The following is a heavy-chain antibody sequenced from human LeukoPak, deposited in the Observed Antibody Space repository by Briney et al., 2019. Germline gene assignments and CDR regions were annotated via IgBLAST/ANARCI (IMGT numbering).Heavy chain of an antibody. V-gene: IGHV3-7*01. D-gene: IGHD6-19*01. Sequence: GGSLRLSCAASGFTLSYYWMSWVRQAPGKGLEWVANIKQDGSEKYYVDSVKGRFTISRDNAENSLYLQMNSLKAEDTAVYYCARYGNGAWLGHYAFDMWGQGTMVTVSS. CDR2: IKQDGSEK. CDR1: GFTLSYYW. J-gene: IGHJ3*02. CDR3: ARYGNGAWLGHYAFDM.